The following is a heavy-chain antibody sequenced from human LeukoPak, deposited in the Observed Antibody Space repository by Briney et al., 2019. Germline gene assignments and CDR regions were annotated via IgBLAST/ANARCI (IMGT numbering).Heavy chain of an antibody. D-gene: IGHD1-14*01. CDR2: INSDGSST. CDR3: ASLTPPPGYYYYGMDV. Sequence: PGGSLRLSCAASGFTFSSYWMHWVRQAPGKGLVWVSRINSDGSSTSYADSVKGRFTISRDNAKNTLYLQMNSLRAEDMAVYYCASLTPPPGYYYYGMDVWGQGTTVTVSS. CDR1: GFTFSSYW. J-gene: IGHJ6*02. V-gene: IGHV3-74*01.